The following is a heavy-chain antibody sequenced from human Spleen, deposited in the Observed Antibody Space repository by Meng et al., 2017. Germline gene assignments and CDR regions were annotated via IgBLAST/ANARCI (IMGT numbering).Heavy chain of an antibody. CDR3: ARGRLGVLDF. J-gene: IGHJ4*02. Sequence: GESLKISCAASGFIFSRYEMNWVRQAPGKGLEWVSYISSSGSDEDNADSVKGRFTISRGNAKKSLYLRMDSLRAEDTAFYFCARGRLGVLDFWGQGTLVTVSS. D-gene: IGHD2-8*02. CDR1: GFIFSRYE. V-gene: IGHV3-48*03. CDR2: ISSSGSDE.